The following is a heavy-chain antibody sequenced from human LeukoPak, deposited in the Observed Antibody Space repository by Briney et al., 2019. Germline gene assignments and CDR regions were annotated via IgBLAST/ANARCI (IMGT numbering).Heavy chain of an antibody. J-gene: IGHJ3*02. Sequence: GRSLRLSCAASGFTFSSYAMHWVRQAPGKGLEWVAVISYDGSNKYYADSVKGRFTISRDNSKNTLYLQMNSLRAEDTAVYYCAKAAGGTSSPPDYAFDIWGQGTMVTVPS. CDR1: GFTFSSYA. D-gene: IGHD1-7*01. CDR2: ISYDGSNK. CDR3: AKAAGGTSSPPDYAFDI. V-gene: IGHV3-30-3*01.